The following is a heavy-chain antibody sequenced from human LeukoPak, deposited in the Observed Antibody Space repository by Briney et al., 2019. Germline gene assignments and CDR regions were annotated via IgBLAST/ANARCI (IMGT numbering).Heavy chain of an antibody. V-gene: IGHV3-7*01. CDR2: IYRDGSAT. D-gene: IGHD1-26*01. CDR1: GFTFSDQW. CDR3: ASSGSYSPFDY. Sequence: GGSLRLSCAASGFTFSDQWMSWVRQAPGKGLEWVASIYRDGSATYYVDSVKGRFTISRDNAQNLLFLQMNSPRVEDTAVYYCASSGSYSPFDYWGQGTLVTVSS. J-gene: IGHJ4*02.